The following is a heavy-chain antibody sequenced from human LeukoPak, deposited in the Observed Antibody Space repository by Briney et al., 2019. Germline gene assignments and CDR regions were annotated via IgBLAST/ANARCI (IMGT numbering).Heavy chain of an antibody. J-gene: IGHJ4*02. D-gene: IGHD3-10*01. V-gene: IGHV4-34*01. CDR1: GFTFSDYY. CDR3: ARVWRGRNIRAFDY. Sequence: PGGSLRLSCAASGFTFSDYYMSWIRQSPGKGLEWIGEINHSGSTNYNPSLKSRVTISVDTSKNQFSLKLSSVTAADTAVYYCARVWRGRNIRAFDYWGQGTLVTVSS. CDR2: INHSGST.